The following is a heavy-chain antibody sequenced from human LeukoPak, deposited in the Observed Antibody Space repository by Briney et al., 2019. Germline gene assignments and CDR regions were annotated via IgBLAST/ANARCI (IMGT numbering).Heavy chain of an antibody. D-gene: IGHD1-26*01. V-gene: IGHV3-23*01. J-gene: IGHJ4*02. CDR2: ISGSGGST. Sequence: GGSLRLSCVASGFTFDIYAMSWVRQAPGKGLEWVSAISGSGGSTYYADSVKGRFTISRDNSKNTLYLQMSSLRVDDTAVYYCAKFLSGSYYGGFDYWGQGTLVTVSS. CDR1: GFTFDIYA. CDR3: AKFLSGSYYGGFDY.